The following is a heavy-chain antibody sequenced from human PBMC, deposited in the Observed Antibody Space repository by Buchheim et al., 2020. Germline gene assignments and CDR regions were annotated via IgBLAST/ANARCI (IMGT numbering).Heavy chain of an antibody. CDR2: ISPRNYT. CDR1: GFTFSDYY. Sequence: VQLLESGGGLVKPGGSLRLSCAASGFTFSDYYMSWVRQAPGKGLEWISYISPRNYTNSADSVNGRFTISRDNAKNTLYLQMNSLRAEDTAVYYCARESAAGTRYFDYWGQGTL. D-gene: IGHD6-13*01. CDR3: ARESAAGTRYFDY. J-gene: IGHJ4*02. V-gene: IGHV3-11*06.